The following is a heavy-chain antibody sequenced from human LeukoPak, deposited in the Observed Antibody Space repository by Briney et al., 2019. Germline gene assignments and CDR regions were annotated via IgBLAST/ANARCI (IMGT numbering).Heavy chain of an antibody. Sequence: PGGSLRLSCVASGFTFSRYWMHWVRPAPGKGLVWVSRINSDGSTTIYADSVKGRFTISRDNAKNTLYLQMSSLRAEDTALYYCAKKRESSPTSFDNWGQGTLVTVSS. CDR2: INSDGSTT. V-gene: IGHV3-74*01. CDR1: GFTFSRYW. J-gene: IGHJ4*02. D-gene: IGHD2/OR15-2a*01. CDR3: AKKRESSPTSFDN.